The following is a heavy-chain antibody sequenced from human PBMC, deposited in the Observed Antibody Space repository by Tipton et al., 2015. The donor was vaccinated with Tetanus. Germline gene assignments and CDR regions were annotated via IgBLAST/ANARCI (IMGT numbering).Heavy chain of an antibody. CDR2: ISPFTGDT. J-gene: IGHJ3*02. D-gene: IGHD1-26*01. CDR3: ARDADMWATRKAFDI. Sequence: QSGAEVKKPGASVKVSCKASGYTFTHYGISWVRQAPGQGLEWVGWISPFTGDTEYAQNLQDRLILTTDTSTATAYVEVRSLTSDDTAVYYCARDADMWATRKAFDIWGQGTMVTVSS. V-gene: IGHV1-18*01. CDR1: GYTFTHYG.